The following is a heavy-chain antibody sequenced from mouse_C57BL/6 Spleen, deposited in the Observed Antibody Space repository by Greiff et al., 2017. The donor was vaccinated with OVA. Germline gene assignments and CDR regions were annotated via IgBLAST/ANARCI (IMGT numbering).Heavy chain of an antibody. CDR2: INPYNGDT. CDR1: GYSFTGYF. V-gene: IGHV1-20*01. D-gene: IGHD2-5*01. CDR3: ARQEYSNYAWYFDV. J-gene: IGHJ1*03. Sequence: VQLQQSGPELVKPGDSVKISCKASGYSFTGYFMNWVMQSHGKSLEWIGRINPYNGDTFYNQKFKGKATLTVDKSSSTAHMELRSLTSEDSAVYYCARQEYSNYAWYFDVWGTGTTVTVSS.